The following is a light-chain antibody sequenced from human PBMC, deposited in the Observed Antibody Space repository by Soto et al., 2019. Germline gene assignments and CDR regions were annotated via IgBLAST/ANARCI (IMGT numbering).Light chain of an antibody. CDR1: SSDVGYYNF. CDR3: SSYTTSSTLV. J-gene: IGLJ1*01. V-gene: IGLV2-14*03. CDR2: EVS. Sequence: QSALTQPASVSGSPGQSITISCTGTSSDVGYYNFVSWYQQHPGKAPKLMIYEVSSRPSGVSNRFSGSKSGNTASLTISGLQPEDEADYYCSSYTTSSTLVFGTGTKLTVL.